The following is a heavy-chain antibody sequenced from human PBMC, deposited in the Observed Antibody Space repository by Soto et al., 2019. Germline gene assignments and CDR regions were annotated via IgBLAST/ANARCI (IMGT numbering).Heavy chain of an antibody. CDR2: IYYSVST. Sequence: QLQLQESGPGLVKPSETLSLTCTVSGGSISSSSYYWGWIRQPPGKGLEWIGTIYYSVSTYYNPSLQSRVTISVDTSKNHFSLKLSSVTAADTAVYYCARLYGSSLFDYWGQGTLVTVSS. CDR3: ARLYGSSLFDY. CDR1: GGSISSSSYY. D-gene: IGHD6-6*01. J-gene: IGHJ4*02. V-gene: IGHV4-39*01.